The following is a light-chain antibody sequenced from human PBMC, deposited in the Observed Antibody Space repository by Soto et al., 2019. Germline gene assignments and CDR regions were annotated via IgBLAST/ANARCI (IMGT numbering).Light chain of an antibody. Sequence: EIGLTQSPGPLSLSPGERATLSCRASQSVTSTYLAWYQQKPGQAPRLLIYGASSRATGIPDRFSGSGSGTYFTLTISRLEPEDFAVYYCQQYDNSWTFGQGTKVEIK. CDR2: GAS. CDR3: QQYDNSWT. J-gene: IGKJ1*01. V-gene: IGKV3-20*01. CDR1: QSVTSTY.